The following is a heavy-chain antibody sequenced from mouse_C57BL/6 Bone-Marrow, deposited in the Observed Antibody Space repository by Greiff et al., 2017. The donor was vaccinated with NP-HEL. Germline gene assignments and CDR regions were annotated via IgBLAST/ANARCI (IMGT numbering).Heavy chain of an antibody. V-gene: IGHV3-8*01. D-gene: IGHD2-1*01. Sequence: EVKLQESGPGLAKPSQTLSLTCSVTGYSITSDYWNWIRKFPGNKLEYMGYISYSGSTYYNPSLKSRISITRDTSKNQYYLQLNSVTTEDTATDYCARVYYGPYWYFDVWGTGTTVTVSS. CDR2: ISYSGST. CDR3: ARVYYGPYWYFDV. J-gene: IGHJ1*03. CDR1: GYSITSDY.